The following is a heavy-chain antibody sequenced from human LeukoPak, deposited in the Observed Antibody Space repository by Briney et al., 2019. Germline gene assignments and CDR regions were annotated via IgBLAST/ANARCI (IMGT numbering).Heavy chain of an antibody. CDR3: ARDEGVVGLYAK. CDR2: IKEDGSEE. J-gene: IGHJ4*02. V-gene: IGHV3-7*05. CDR1: GFTFSVYW. D-gene: IGHD2/OR15-2a*01. Sequence: GGSLRLSCAASGFTFSVYWMTWVRQAPGKGLEWVADIKEDGSEEYYVDSVKGRFTISRDNAQRSLFLQMKSLRAEDTAVYYCARDEGVVGLYAKWGRGTLVTVST.